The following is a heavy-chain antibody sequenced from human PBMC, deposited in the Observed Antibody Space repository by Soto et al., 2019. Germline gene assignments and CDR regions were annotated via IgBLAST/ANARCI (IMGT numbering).Heavy chain of an antibody. CDR1: GGSISSYY. CDR2: IYYSGST. J-gene: IGHJ4*02. CDR3: ARGCGYSGYDCD. D-gene: IGHD5-12*01. V-gene: IGHV4-59*01. Sequence: SETLSLTCTVSGGSISSYYWSWIRQPPGKGLEWIGYIYYSGSTNYNPSLKSRVTISVDTSKNQFSLKLSSVTAADTAVYYCARGCGYSGYDCDWGQGTLVTVSS.